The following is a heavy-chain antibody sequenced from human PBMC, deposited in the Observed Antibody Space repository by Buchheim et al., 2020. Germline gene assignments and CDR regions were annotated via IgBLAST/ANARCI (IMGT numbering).Heavy chain of an antibody. CDR2: MSSSGSTI. J-gene: IGHJ6*02. V-gene: IGHV3-48*03. CDR3: ARVGDFWNGYSLGHYYYAMDV. CDR1: GFTFSTYE. D-gene: IGHD3-3*01. Sequence: EVQLVESGGGLVQPGGSLRLSCAASGFTFSTYEMNWVRQAPGKGLEWVSYMSSSGSTIYYADSVKGRFTISRDNARNSLHLQMNSLRAEDTAIYYCARVGDFWNGYSLGHYYYAMDVWGQGTT.